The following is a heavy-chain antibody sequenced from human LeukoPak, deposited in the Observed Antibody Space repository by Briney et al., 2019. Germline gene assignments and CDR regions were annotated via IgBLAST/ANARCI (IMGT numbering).Heavy chain of an antibody. D-gene: IGHD4-17*01. J-gene: IGHJ4*02. CDR2: ISGSGGST. Sequence: GGSLRLSCAASGFTFSSYAMSWVRQAPGKGLEWVSAISGSGGSTYYADSVKGRFTISRDNSKNTLYLQMNGLRAEDTAVYYCAKVPSRVILYYFDYWGQGTLVTVSS. CDR1: GFTFSSYA. V-gene: IGHV3-23*01. CDR3: AKVPSRVILYYFDY.